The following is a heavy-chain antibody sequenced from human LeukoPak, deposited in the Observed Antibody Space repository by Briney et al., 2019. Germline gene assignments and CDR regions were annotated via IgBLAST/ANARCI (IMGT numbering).Heavy chain of an antibody. J-gene: IGHJ5*02. CDR2: ISYDGSNK. D-gene: IGHD3-22*01. Sequence: GGSLRLSCAASGFTFSSYGMHWVRQAPGKGLEWVAVISYDGSNKYYADSVKGRFTISRDNSKNTLYLQMNSLRAEDTAVYYCAKDPMMIVAIPNNWFDPWGQGTLVTVSS. CDR1: GFTFSSYG. CDR3: AKDPMMIVAIPNNWFDP. V-gene: IGHV3-30*18.